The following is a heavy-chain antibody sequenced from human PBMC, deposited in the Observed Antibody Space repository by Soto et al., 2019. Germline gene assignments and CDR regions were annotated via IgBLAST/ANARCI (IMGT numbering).Heavy chain of an antibody. CDR3: ARDLSSFSDTAMIYYYYGMDV. J-gene: IGHJ6*02. V-gene: IGHV4-31*03. D-gene: IGHD5-18*01. Sequence: SETQSLTCTVSGVSISSGGYYWSWIRQHPGKGLEWIGYIYYSGSTYYNPSLKSRVTISVDTSKNQFSLKLSSVTAADTAVYYCARDLSSFSDTAMIYYYYGMDVWGQGTTVTVSS. CDR1: GVSISSGGYY. CDR2: IYYSGST.